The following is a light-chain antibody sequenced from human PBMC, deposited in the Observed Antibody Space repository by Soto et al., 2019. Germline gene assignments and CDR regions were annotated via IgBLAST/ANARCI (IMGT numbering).Light chain of an antibody. V-gene: IGLV2-14*01. Sequence: QSVLTQPASVSGPPGQSITISCTGTSSDVGGYNYVSWYQQHPGKAPKLMIYDVSNRPSGVSNRFSGYKSGNTASLTISGLQAEDEADYYCSSYTSSSTLAYVFGTGTKVTVL. CDR1: SSDVGGYNY. CDR2: DVS. CDR3: SSYTSSSTLAYV. J-gene: IGLJ1*01.